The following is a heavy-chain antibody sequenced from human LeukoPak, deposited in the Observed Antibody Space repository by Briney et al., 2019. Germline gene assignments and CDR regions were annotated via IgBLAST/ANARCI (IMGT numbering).Heavy chain of an antibody. CDR2: ISAYNGNT. V-gene: IGHV1-18*01. CDR1: GYTFTSYG. D-gene: IGHD3-3*01. CDR3: ARGRFLEWLGDAFDI. J-gene: IGHJ3*02. Sequence: ASVKVSCKASGYTFTSYGISWVRQAPGQGLEWMGWISAYNGNTNYAQKLQGRVTMTTDTSTSTAYIELRSLRSDDTAVYYCARGRFLEWLGDAFDIWGQGTMVTVSS.